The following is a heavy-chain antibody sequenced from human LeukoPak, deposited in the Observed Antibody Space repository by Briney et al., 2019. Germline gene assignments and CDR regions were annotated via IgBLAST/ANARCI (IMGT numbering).Heavy chain of an antibody. CDR1: GYTFTGYF. J-gene: IGHJ4*02. Sequence: ASVKVSCKASGYTFTGYFMHWVRQAPGQGLEWIGWINPNIGATNYAQKLQGRVTMTTDTSTSTAYMELRSLRSDDTAVYYCAREMSGGHWGQGTLVTVSS. V-gene: IGHV1-18*04. CDR3: AREMSGGH. CDR2: INPNIGAT.